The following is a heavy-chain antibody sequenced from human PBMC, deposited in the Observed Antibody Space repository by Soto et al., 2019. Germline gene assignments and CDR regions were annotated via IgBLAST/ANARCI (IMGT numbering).Heavy chain of an antibody. V-gene: IGHV3-74*01. J-gene: IGHJ6*02. Sequence: GGSLRLSCAASGFTFSSYWMHWVRQAPGKGLVWVSRINSDGSSTSYADSVKGRFTISRDNAKNTLYLQMNSLRAEDTAVYYCARDRLPLAVTYYYYYYGMDVWGQGTTVTVSS. CDR3: ARDRLPLAVTYYYYYYGMDV. CDR1: GFTFSSYW. CDR2: INSDGSST. D-gene: IGHD6-19*01.